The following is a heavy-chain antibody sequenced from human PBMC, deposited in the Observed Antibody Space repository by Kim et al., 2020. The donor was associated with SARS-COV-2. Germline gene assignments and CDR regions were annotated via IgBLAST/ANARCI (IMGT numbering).Heavy chain of an antibody. CDR2: IGTAGDT. D-gene: IGHD2-2*01. V-gene: IGHV3-13*01. J-gene: IGHJ3*02. CDR3: ARVGYCSSTSCAPFSHDAFDI. Sequence: GGSLRLSCAASGFTFSSYDMHWVRQATGKGLEWVSAIGTAGDTYYPGSVKGRFTISRENAKNSLYLQMNSLRAGDTAVYYCARVGYCSSTSCAPFSHDAFDIWGQGTMVTVSS. CDR1: GFTFSSYD.